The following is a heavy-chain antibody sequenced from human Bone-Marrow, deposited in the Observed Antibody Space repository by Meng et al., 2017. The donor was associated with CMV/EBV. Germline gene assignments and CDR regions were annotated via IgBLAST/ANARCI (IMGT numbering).Heavy chain of an antibody. CDR1: GFNFAGYW. Sequence: GESLKISCAASGFNFAGYWMTWVRQAPGKGLEWVANIKYDGSETSYVGSVKGRFTISRGNAKNSLYLQMNNLRAEDTAVYYCARENYFAYWGQGTLVTVSS. CDR3: ARENYFAY. V-gene: IGHV3-7*01. CDR2: IKYDGSET. J-gene: IGHJ4*02.